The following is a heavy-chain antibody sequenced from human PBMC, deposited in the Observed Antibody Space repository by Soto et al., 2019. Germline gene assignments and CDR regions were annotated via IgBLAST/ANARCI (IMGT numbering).Heavy chain of an antibody. CDR2: IYHSGST. CDR3: ARAGRYSYGCDY. D-gene: IGHD5-18*01. CDR1: GGSISSGGYS. Sequence: SETLSLTCAVSGGSISSGGYSWSWIRQPPGKGLEWIGYIYHSGSTYYNPSLKSRVTISVDRSKNQFSLKLSSVTAADTAVYYCARAGRYSYGCDYWGQGTLVTVS. J-gene: IGHJ4*02. V-gene: IGHV4-30-2*01.